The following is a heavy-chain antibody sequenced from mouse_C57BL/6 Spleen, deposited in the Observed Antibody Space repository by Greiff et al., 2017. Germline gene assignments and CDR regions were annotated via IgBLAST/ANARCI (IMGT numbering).Heavy chain of an antibody. D-gene: IGHD2-2*01. CDR1: GFSFNTYA. Sequence: DVHLVESGGGLVQPKGSLKLSCAASGFSFNTYAMNWVRQAPGKGLEWVARIRSKSNNYATYYADSVKDRFTISRDDSESMLYLQMNNLKTEDTAMYYCVRGYGYAMDDWGQGTSVTVSS. V-gene: IGHV10-1*01. CDR2: IRSKSNNYAT. CDR3: VRGYGYAMDD. J-gene: IGHJ4*01.